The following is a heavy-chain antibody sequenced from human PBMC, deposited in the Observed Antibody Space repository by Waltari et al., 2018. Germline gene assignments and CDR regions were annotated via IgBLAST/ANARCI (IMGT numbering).Heavy chain of an antibody. CDR3: ARLDPYSSDKLFDY. CDR2: INAGNGNT. J-gene: IGHJ4*02. V-gene: IGHV1-3*01. D-gene: IGHD6-19*01. Sequence: QVQLVQSGAEVKKPGASVKVSCKASGYTFTSYAMHWVRQAPGQRLEWMGWINAGNGNTKYSQKFQGRVTITRDTSASTAYMELSSLRSEDTAVYYCARLDPYSSDKLFDYWGQGTLVTVSS. CDR1: GYTFTSYA.